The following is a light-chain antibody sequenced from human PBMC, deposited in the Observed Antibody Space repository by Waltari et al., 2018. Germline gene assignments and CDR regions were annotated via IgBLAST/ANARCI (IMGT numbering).Light chain of an antibody. CDR3: QEFYSTPHYT. V-gene: IGKV1-39*01. CDR2: TAS. CDR1: QNIGDS. Sequence: DIQMTQSPASLSASVGERVTIPCRASQNIGDSLNWYQHRPGTAPKFLVYTASNLQSGVPSRFSASGSGTDFTLTISSLQPEDFATYYCQEFYSTPHYTFGQGTKLEI. J-gene: IGKJ2*01.